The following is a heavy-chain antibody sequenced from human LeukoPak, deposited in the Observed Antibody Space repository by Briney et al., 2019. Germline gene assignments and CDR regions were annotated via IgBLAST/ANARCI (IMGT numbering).Heavy chain of an antibody. Sequence: GGSLRLSCAASGFTFSSYSMNWVRQAPGKGLEWVSSISSSSSYIYYADSVKGRFTISGDNAKNSLYLQMNSLRAEDTAVYYCARDRAVDTAMVNYYYYYMDVWGKGTTVTVSS. CDR2: ISSSSSYI. CDR3: ARDRAVDTAMVNYYYYYMDV. D-gene: IGHD5-18*01. CDR1: GFTFSSYS. V-gene: IGHV3-21*01. J-gene: IGHJ6*03.